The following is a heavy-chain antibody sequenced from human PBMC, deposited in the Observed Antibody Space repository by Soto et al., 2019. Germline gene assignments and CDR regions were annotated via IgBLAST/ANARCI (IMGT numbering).Heavy chain of an antibody. Sequence: SVKVSCKASGGTFSSYAISWVRQAPGQGLEWMGGIIPIFGTANYAQKFQGRVTITADESTSTAYMELSSLRSEDTAVYYCASPGPGGDGYNYLYYYYMDVWGKGTTVTVSS. D-gene: IGHD5-12*01. V-gene: IGHV1-69*01. CDR3: ASPGPGGDGYNYLYYYYMDV. CDR1: GGTFSSYA. J-gene: IGHJ6*03. CDR2: IIPIFGTA.